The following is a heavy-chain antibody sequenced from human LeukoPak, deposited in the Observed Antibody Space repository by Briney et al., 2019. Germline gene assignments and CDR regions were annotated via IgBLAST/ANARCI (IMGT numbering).Heavy chain of an antibody. CDR1: GFTFSTHA. CDR3: AKEFWSGYYAQDY. CDR2: IRYDGSNK. V-gene: IGHV3-30*02. Sequence: GGSLRLSCAASGFTFSTHAIHWVRQAPGKGLEWVAFIRYDGSNKYYADSVKGRFTISRDSSKNTLYLQMNSLRAEDTAVYYCAKEFWSGYYAQDYWGQGTLVTVSS. D-gene: IGHD3-3*01. J-gene: IGHJ4*02.